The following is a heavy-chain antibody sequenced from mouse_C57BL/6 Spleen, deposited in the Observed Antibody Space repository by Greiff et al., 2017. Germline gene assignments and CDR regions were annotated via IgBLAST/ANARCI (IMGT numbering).Heavy chain of an antibody. Sequence: VKLVESGAELVKPGASVKISCKASGYAFSSYWMNWVKQRPGKGLEWIGQIYPGDGDTNYNGKFKGKATLTADKSSSTAYMQLSSLTSEDSAVYFCARGTPITAVADYWGQGTTRTVSS. CDR3: ARGTPITAVADY. J-gene: IGHJ2*01. CDR1: GYAFSSYW. CDR2: IYPGDGDT. V-gene: IGHV1-80*01. D-gene: IGHD1-1*01.